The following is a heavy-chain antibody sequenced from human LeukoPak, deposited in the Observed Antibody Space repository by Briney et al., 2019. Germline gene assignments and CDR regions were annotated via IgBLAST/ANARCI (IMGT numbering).Heavy chain of an antibody. CDR3: ARDCGSWKYQLPQERGDAFDI. Sequence: PSETLSLTCTVSGGSISSGGYYWSWIRQHPGKGLEWIGYIYYSGSTYYNPSLKSRVTISVDTSKNQFSQKLSSVTAADTAVYYCARDCGSWKYQLPQERGDAFDIWGQGTMVTVSS. D-gene: IGHD2-2*01. J-gene: IGHJ3*02. V-gene: IGHV4-31*03. CDR2: IYYSGST. CDR1: GGSISSGGYY.